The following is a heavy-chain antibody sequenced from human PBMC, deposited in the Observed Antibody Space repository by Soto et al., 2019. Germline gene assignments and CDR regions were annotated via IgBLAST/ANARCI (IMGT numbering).Heavy chain of an antibody. J-gene: IGHJ5*02. V-gene: IGHV1-8*01. CDR1: GYTFTSYD. CDR2: MNPNSGNT. CDR3: ARERSAAGTGWFDP. D-gene: IGHD6-13*01. Sequence: QVQLVQSGAEVKKPGASVKVSCKASGYTFTSYDINWVRQATGQGLEWMGWMNPNSGNTAYAQKFQGRVIMTRNTSISTAYMELSSLRSEDTAVYYCARERSAAGTGWFDPWGQGTLVTVSS.